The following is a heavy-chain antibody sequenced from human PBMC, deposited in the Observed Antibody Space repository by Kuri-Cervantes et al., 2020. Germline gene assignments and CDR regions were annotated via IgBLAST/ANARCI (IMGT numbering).Heavy chain of an antibody. J-gene: IGHJ3*02. CDR3: ARDPIEMATIGYAFDI. D-gene: IGHD5-24*01. Sequence: GSLRLSCAVYGGSFSGYYWTWIRQSPGKGLEWIGEINHSGVTNYNPSLKSRVTISIDTSKNQFSLKLSSVTVADTAVYYCARDPIEMATIGYAFDIWGQGTMVTVSS. V-gene: IGHV4-34*01. CDR1: GGSFSGYY. CDR2: INHSGVT.